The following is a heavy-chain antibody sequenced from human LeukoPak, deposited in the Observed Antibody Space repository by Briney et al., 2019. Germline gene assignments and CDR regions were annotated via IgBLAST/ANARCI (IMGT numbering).Heavy chain of an antibody. CDR1: GGTFSSYA. V-gene: IGHV1-69*13. Sequence: VASVKVSCKASGGTFSSYAISWVRQAPGQGLEWMGGIIPIFGTANYAQKFQGRVTITADESTSTAYMELSSLRSEDTAVYYCAREGGNVIKDLWGQGTLVTVSS. J-gene: IGHJ5*02. D-gene: IGHD1-1*01. CDR2: IIPIFGTA. CDR3: AREGGNVIKDL.